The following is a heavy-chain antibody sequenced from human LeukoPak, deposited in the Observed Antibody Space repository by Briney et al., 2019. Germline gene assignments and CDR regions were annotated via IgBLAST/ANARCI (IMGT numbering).Heavy chain of an antibody. D-gene: IGHD5-18*01. CDR1: GFTFDDYA. CDR3: AKLGGYHDAFDI. J-gene: IGHJ3*02. Sequence: PGRSLRLSCAASGFTFDDYAMHWVRQAPGKGLEWVSGISWNSGSIGYADSVKGRFTISRDNAKNSLYLQMNSLRAEDMALYYCAKLGGYHDAFDIWGQGTMVTVSP. V-gene: IGHV3-9*03. CDR2: ISWNSGSI.